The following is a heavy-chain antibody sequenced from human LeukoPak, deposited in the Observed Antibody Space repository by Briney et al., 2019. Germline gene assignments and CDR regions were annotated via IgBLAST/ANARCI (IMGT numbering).Heavy chain of an antibody. Sequence: KPSETLSLTCAVYGGSFSGYYWSWIRQPPGKGLEWIGEISYSGNTNYNPSLESRVTISVDTSKNQFSLKLNSMTAADTAVYYCARRRNWNDVLDYWGRGTLVTVSS. J-gene: IGHJ4*01. CDR3: ARRRNWNDVLDY. CDR2: ISYSGNT. CDR1: GGSFSGYY. D-gene: IGHD1-1*01. V-gene: IGHV4-34*01.